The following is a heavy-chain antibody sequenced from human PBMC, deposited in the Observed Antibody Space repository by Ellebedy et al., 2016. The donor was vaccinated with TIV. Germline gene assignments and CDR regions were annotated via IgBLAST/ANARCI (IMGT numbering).Heavy chain of an antibody. CDR1: GDSVSSNSAA. Sequence: ETLSLTCAISGDSVSSNSAAWNWIRQSPSRGLEWLGRTYYRSKWYVDYAVSVKSRITINPDTSKNQFSLQLNSVTPEDTAVYYCARAGEYTSSSGMDVWGQGTTVTVSS. CDR2: TYYRSKWYV. J-gene: IGHJ6*02. V-gene: IGHV6-1*01. CDR3: ARAGEYTSSSGMDV. D-gene: IGHD6-6*01.